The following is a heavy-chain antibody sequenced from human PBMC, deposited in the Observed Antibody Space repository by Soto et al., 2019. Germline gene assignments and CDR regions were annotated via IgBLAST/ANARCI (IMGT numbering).Heavy chain of an antibody. Sequence: PGESLKISCKGSGYSFTIYWIGWVRQMPGKGLEWMGIIYPGDSDTRYSPSFQGQVTISADKSISTAYLQWSSLKASDTAMYYCASAYSYGDDAFDIWGQGTMVTVSS. CDR1: GYSFTIYW. CDR3: ASAYSYGDDAFDI. V-gene: IGHV5-51*01. CDR2: IYPGDSDT. J-gene: IGHJ3*02. D-gene: IGHD5-18*01.